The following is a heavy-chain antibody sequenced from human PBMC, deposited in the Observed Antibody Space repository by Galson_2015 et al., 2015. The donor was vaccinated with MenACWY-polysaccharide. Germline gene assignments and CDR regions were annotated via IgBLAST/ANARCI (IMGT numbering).Heavy chain of an antibody. J-gene: IGHJ4*02. Sequence: SLRLSCAVSGFSFSSYSMHWVRQAPGKGLVWVALISYDGSNKFYADSVKGRFTISRDNSKNTLSLQMNSLRPEDTAVYYCARGVFGYSSMWSSPLLDFWGQGILVTVSS. CDR3: ARGVFGYSSMWSSPLLDF. D-gene: IGHD6-13*01. V-gene: IGHV3-30-3*01. CDR1: GFSFSSYS. CDR2: ISYDGSNK.